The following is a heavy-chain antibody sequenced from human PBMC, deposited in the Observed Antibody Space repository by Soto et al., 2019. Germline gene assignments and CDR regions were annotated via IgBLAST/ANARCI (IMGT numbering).Heavy chain of an antibody. CDR2: ISYDGSNK. J-gene: IGHJ5*02. CDR1: GFTFSNAW. D-gene: IGHD5-12*01. Sequence: GGSLRLSCAASGFTFSNAWMSWVRQAPGKGLEWVAVISYDGSNKYYADSVKGRFTISRDNSKNTLYLQMNSLRAEDTAVYYCARPRDGYNPRVSNNWFDPWGQGTLVTVSS. V-gene: IGHV3-30-3*01. CDR3: ARPRDGYNPRVSNNWFDP.